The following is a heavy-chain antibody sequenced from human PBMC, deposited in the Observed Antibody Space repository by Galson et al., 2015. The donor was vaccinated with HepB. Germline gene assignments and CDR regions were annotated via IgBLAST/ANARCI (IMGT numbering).Heavy chain of an antibody. D-gene: IGHD2-15*01. CDR2: ISSSSSTI. Sequence: SLRLSCAASGLTFSSYSMNWVRQAPGKGLEWVSYISSSSSTIYYADSVKGRFTISRDNAKNSLYLQMNSLRAEDTAVYYCVVAAQGRYYYYGMDVWGQGTTVTVSS. J-gene: IGHJ6*02. CDR1: GLTFSSYS. V-gene: IGHV3-48*04. CDR3: VVAAQGRYYYYGMDV.